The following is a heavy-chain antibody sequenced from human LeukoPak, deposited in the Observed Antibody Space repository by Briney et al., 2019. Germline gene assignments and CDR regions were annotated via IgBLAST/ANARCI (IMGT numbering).Heavy chain of an antibody. CDR1: GFXFSSYW. CDR2: IKQDGSEK. Sequence: GGSLRLSCAASGFXFSSYWMSWVRQAPGKGLEWVADIKQDGSEKYYVDSVKGRFTISRDNAKNSLYLQMNSLRAEDTAVYYCARDSIVATIGYYYGMDVWGQGTTVTVSS. CDR3: ARDSIVATIGYYYGMDV. D-gene: IGHD5-12*01. J-gene: IGHJ6*02. V-gene: IGHV3-7*01.